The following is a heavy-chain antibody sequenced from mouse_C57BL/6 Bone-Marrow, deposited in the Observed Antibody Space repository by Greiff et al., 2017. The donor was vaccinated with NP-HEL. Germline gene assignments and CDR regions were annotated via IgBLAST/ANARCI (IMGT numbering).Heavy chain of an antibody. CDR2: IDPENGDT. CDR1: GFNIKDDY. D-gene: IGHD1-1*01. CDR3: TTRRYSVVSDY. V-gene: IGHV14-4*01. J-gene: IGHJ2*01. Sequence: VQLQQSGAELVRPGASVKLSCTASGFNIKDDYMHWVKQRPEQGLEWIGWIDPENGDTEYASKFQGKATITADTSSNTAYLQLSSLTSEDTAVYYCTTRRYSVVSDYWGQGTTLTVSS.